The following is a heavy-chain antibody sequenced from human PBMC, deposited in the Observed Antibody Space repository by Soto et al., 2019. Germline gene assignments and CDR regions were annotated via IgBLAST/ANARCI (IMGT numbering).Heavy chain of an antibody. J-gene: IGHJ3*02. Sequence: GGSLRLSCAASGFTFSSYAMSWVRQAPGKGLEWVSAISGSGGSTYYADSVKGRFTISRDNSKNTLYLQMNSLRAEDTAVYYCAKRAKLRLGELSLYRDHDAFDIWGQGTMVTVSS. CDR1: GFTFSSYA. D-gene: IGHD3-16*02. V-gene: IGHV3-23*01. CDR3: AKRAKLRLGELSLYRDHDAFDI. CDR2: ISGSGGST.